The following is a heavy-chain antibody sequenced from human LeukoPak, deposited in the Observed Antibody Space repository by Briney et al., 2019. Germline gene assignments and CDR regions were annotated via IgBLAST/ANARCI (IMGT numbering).Heavy chain of an antibody. Sequence: SETLSLTCTVSGGSISSYYWSWIRQPPGKGLEWMAYIYYSGSTNYNPSLKSRGTISVDTSKIQFSLKLTSMTAADTAVYYCARHPPKSFFDYWGQGTLVTVSS. V-gene: IGHV4-59*08. CDR3: ARHPPKSFFDY. CDR2: IYYSGST. CDR1: GGSISSYY. J-gene: IGHJ4*03.